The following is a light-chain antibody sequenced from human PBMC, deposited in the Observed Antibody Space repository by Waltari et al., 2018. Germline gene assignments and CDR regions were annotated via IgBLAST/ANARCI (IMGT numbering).Light chain of an antibody. CDR3: QRYDDYPPT. V-gene: IGKV1-5*03. J-gene: IGKJ4*01. CDR2: KAS. Sequence: IQLTQSPATLSASVGDRVTITCQPSQSISHWWVWYQQKPGKAPKLLISKASSLEKEVPSRFSGSGSGTEFTLTITNLQPDDCATFYCQRYDDYPPTFVGGTKVEIK. CDR1: QSISHW.